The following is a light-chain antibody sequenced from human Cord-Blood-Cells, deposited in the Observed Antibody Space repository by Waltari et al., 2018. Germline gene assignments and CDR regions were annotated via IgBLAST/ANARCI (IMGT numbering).Light chain of an antibody. CDR3: AAWDDSLSAWV. V-gene: IGLV1-47*01. CDR1: SSNIGSNY. Sequence: QSVLTQPPSASGTPGQRVTISCSGSSSNIGSNYVYWYQQLPGTAPKLLIYRNNQGPSGVPDRFSGSKSGTAASLAISGLRSEDEADYYCAAWDDSLSAWVFGGGTKLTVL. J-gene: IGLJ3*02. CDR2: RNN.